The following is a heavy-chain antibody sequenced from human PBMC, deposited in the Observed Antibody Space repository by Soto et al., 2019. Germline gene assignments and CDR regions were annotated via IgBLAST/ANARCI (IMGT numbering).Heavy chain of an antibody. CDR1: GCSISSYY. Sequence: SSETLSLTCTVSGCSISSYYWSWIRQPPGKGLEWIGYIYYSGSTNYNASLKSRLTISVDTSKNQFSLKLSSVTAADTAVYYCTRRSGTTDWYFDLWGRGTLVTVSS. CDR3: TRRSGTTDWYFDL. J-gene: IGHJ2*01. V-gene: IGHV4-59*08. D-gene: IGHD3-10*01. CDR2: IYYSGST.